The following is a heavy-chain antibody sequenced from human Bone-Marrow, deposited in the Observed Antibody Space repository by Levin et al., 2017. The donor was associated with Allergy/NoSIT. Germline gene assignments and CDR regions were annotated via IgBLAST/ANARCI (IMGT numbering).Heavy chain of an antibody. CDR2: INSDGSST. CDR3: ARGAPLGDSTNAFDI. D-gene: IGHD2/OR15-2a*01. Sequence: GGSLRLSCAASGFTFSSYWMHWVRQAPGKGLVWVSRINSDGSSTTYADSVKGRFTISRDNAKNSLYLEMNSLRAEDTGACYSARGAPLGDSTNAFDIWGKGTMDNVSA. CDR1: GFTFSSYW. V-gene: IGHV3-74*03. J-gene: IGHJ3*02.